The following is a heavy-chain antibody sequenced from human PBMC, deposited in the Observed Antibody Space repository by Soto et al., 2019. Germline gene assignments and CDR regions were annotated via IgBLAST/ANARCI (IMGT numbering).Heavy chain of an antibody. CDR1: GFTFSNYW. J-gene: IGHJ3*02. D-gene: IGHD1-26*01. Sequence: EVQVVESGGGLVQPGGSLRLSCAASGFTFSNYWMTWVRQAPGKGLEWVANIKQDASEHCYVDSVKGRFTISRDNAKNLVYLQMNLLRVEDTAVYYCARDSGPSGDDAIDIWGQGTMVTVSS. CDR3: ARDSGPSGDDAIDI. CDR2: IKQDASEH. V-gene: IGHV3-7*04.